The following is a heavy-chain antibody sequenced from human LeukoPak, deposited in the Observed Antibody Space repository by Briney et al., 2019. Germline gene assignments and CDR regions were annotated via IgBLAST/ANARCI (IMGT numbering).Heavy chain of an antibody. CDR3: AKHMVRGVDFFDY. CDR1: GFTFSSYS. V-gene: IGHV3-48*01. CDR2: ISSSSSTI. J-gene: IGHJ4*02. D-gene: IGHD3-10*01. Sequence: GGSLRLSCAASGFTFSSYSMNWVRQAPGKGLEWVSYISSSSSTIYYADSVKGRFTISRDNAKNSLYLQMNSLRAEDTAVYYCAKHMVRGVDFFDYWGRGTLVTVSS.